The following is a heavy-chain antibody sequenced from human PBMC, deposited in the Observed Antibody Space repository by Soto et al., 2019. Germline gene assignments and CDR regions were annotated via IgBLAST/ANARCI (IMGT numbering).Heavy chain of an antibody. CDR2: IDHDGPT. CDR1: GFTFSIYW. CDR3: VRDSHGDY. V-gene: IGHV3-74*01. Sequence: EVQLVESGGGLVQPGGSLRLSCAGSGFTFSIYWMHWVRQAPGKGLEWVSRIDHDGPTDYADSVRGRFTISRDNAENTLYLQMNSLRPEDTAVYYCVRDSHGDYWGQGTLVTVSS. J-gene: IGHJ4*02.